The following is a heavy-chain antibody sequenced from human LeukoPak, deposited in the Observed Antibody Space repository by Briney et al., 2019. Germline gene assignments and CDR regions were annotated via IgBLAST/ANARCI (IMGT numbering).Heavy chain of an antibody. D-gene: IGHD2/OR15-2a*01. V-gene: IGHV3-23*01. CDR1: GFTFSSYA. Sequence: GGSLRLSCAASGFTFSSYAMTWVRQAPGKGLEWVSAISGSGGSTYCADSVKGRFTISRDNSKNTLYLQMNSLRAEDTAVYYCAKDLLARPDYWGQGTLVTVSS. CDR3: AKDLLARPDY. J-gene: IGHJ4*02. CDR2: ISGSGGST.